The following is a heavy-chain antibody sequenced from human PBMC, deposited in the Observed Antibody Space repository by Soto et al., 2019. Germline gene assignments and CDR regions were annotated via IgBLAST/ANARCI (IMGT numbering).Heavy chain of an antibody. CDR1: GYTFTSHG. J-gene: IGHJ6*03. D-gene: IGHD3-10*01. CDR2: ISASNCDT. CDR3: ARMVRGSNIDYYHCMDV. Sequence: QVQLVQSGGVMKKPGASVKVSCKASGYTFTSHGISWVRQAPGQGLEWMGWISASNCDTNYAQKYQGRVTVTTDPSTSTGYMELRSLRSEDTAVYYCARMVRGSNIDYYHCMDVWGEWTTVTVSS. V-gene: IGHV1-18*01.